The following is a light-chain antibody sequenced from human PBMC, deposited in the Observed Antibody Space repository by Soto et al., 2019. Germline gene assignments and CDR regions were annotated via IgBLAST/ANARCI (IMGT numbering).Light chain of an antibody. CDR3: QQYYNTPSYT. CDR2: WAS. V-gene: IGKV4-1*01. CDR1: QSVLYNSNNKNY. J-gene: IGKJ2*01. Sequence: DIVMTQSPDSLAVSLGERATINCKSSQSVLYNSNNKNYLAWYQQKPGQPPKLLIYWASTRESGVPDRFSGSGSGTDFTLPISSLQAEDVAVYYCQQYYNTPSYTFGQGTKLEI.